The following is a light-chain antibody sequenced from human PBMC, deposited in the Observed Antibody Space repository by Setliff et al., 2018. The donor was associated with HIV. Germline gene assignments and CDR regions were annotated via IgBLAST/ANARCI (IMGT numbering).Light chain of an antibody. CDR2: EVS. Sequence: QSALTQPASVSGSPGQSITISCTGSSSDVGSYNLVSWYQQHPGKVPKLTIYEVSKRPSGVSNRFSGSKSDNTASLTISGLQAEDEADYYCCSYVGASIYVFGTGTKVTVL. CDR1: SSDVGSYNL. J-gene: IGLJ1*01. CDR3: CSYVGASIYV. V-gene: IGLV2-23*02.